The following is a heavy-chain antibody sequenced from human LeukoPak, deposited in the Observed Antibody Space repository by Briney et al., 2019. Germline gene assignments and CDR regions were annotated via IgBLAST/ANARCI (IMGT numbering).Heavy chain of an antibody. Sequence: GGSLRLSCAASGFTFSSYAMSWVRQAPGKGLEWVSAISGSGGTTYYADSVKGRFTISRDNSKNTLYLQMNSLRAEDTAVYYCADSSGYYYSGAFDIWGQGTMVTVSS. V-gene: IGHV3-23*01. CDR1: GFTFSSYA. D-gene: IGHD3-22*01. J-gene: IGHJ3*02. CDR3: ADSSGYYYSGAFDI. CDR2: ISGSGGTT.